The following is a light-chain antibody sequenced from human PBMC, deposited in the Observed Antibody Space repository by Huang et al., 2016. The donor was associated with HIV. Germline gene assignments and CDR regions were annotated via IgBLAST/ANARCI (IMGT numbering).Light chain of an antibody. CDR3: QHRTSWPPSVT. J-gene: IGKJ4*01. Sequence: ETVLTQSPATLSLSPGERDILSCRARQSDASHIACYQHKPGQPPSVLIYDVFTKAPGTPARFSGSGSGTDVTLTINVLEPEDFAIYYCQHRTSWPPSVTFGGGTRVEVK. V-gene: IGKV3-11*01. CDR2: DVF. CDR1: QSDASH.